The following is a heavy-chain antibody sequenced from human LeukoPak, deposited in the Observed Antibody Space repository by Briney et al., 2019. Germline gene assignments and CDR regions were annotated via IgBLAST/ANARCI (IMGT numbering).Heavy chain of an antibody. D-gene: IGHD6-13*01. J-gene: IGHJ6*02. Sequence: GGSLRLSCAASGFTFSSYSMNWVRRAPGKGLEWVSSISSSSSTIYYADSVKGRFTISRDNAKNSLYLQMNSLRDEDTAVYYCARDSRGYSSSWYGYYYGMDVWGQGTTVTVSS. CDR3: ARDSRGYSSSWYGYYYGMDV. CDR2: ISSSSSTI. V-gene: IGHV3-48*02. CDR1: GFTFSSYS.